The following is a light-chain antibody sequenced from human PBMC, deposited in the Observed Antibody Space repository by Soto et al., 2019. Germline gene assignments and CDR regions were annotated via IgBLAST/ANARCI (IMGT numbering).Light chain of an antibody. CDR3: CSYAGSYTLVV. V-gene: IGLV2-11*01. Sequence: QSALTQPRSVSGSPGQSVTISCTGTSSDVGGYDYVSWYQQHPGKAPKLMISDVSKRPAGVPDRFAGSKSGNTAPLTISVLQAEDEADYYCCSYAGSYTLVVFGGGTKLTVL. CDR2: DVS. J-gene: IGLJ2*01. CDR1: SSDVGGYDY.